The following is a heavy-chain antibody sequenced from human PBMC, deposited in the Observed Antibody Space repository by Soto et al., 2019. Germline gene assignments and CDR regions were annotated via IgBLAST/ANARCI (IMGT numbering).Heavy chain of an antibody. CDR3: AKTYNWNDGGGY. CDR1: GFTFSSYA. CDR2: ISGSGGST. V-gene: IGHV3-23*01. J-gene: IGHJ4*02. D-gene: IGHD1-1*01. Sequence: GALRLSCAASGFTFSSYAMSWVRQAPGKGLEWVSAISGSGGSTYYADSVKGRFTISRDNSENTLYLQMNSLRAEDTAVYYCAKTYNWNDGGGYWGQGTLVTVSS.